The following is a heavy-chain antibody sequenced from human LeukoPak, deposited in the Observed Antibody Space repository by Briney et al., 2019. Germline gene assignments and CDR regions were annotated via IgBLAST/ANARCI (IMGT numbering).Heavy chain of an antibody. Sequence: PGGSLRLSCATSAFTFSPYWMSWVRQAPGKGLEWVANIKPDGSDKNYVDSVKGRFTISRDNARNSLSLQMDSLSAEDTAVYYCARDGALSYRGQGTLVTVSS. V-gene: IGHV3-7*05. CDR3: ARDGALSY. CDR2: IKPDGSDK. D-gene: IGHD3-10*01. CDR1: AFTFSPYW. J-gene: IGHJ4*02.